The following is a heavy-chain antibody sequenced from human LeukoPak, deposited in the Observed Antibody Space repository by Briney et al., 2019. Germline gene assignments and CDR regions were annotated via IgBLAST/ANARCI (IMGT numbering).Heavy chain of an antibody. V-gene: IGHV4-39*01. CDR1: GGSISSSSYY. D-gene: IGHD3-16*02. CDR3: ARRIMITFGGVIAQDY. J-gene: IGHJ4*02. Sequence: PSETLSLTCTVSGGSISSSSYYWGWIRQPPGKGLEWTGSIYYSGSTYYNPSLKSRATISVDTTKNQFSLKLSSVTAADTAVYYCARRIMITFGGVIAQDYWGQGTLVTVSS. CDR2: IYYSGST.